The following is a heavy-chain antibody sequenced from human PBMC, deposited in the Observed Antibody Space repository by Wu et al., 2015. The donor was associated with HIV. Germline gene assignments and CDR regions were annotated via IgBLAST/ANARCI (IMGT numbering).Heavy chain of an antibody. V-gene: IGHV1-46*01. CDR1: GYTFTSYY. D-gene: IGHD2-15*01. CDR3: AREVVVAATLVYYYGMDV. CDR2: INPSGGST. J-gene: IGHJ6*02. Sequence: QVQLVQSGAEVKKPGASVKVSCKASGYTFTSYYMHWVRQAPGQGLEWMGIINPSGGSTSYAQKFQGRVTMTRDTSTSTVYMELSSLRSEDTAVYYCAREVVVAATLVYYYGMDVWGQGTTVTVSS.